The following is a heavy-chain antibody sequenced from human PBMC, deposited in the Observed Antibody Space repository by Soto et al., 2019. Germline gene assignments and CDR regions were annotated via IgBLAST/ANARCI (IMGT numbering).Heavy chain of an antibody. J-gene: IGHJ6*02. Sequence: GGSLRLSCAASGFTFSSYAMSWVRQAPGKGLEWVSAISGSGGSTYYADSVKGRFTISRDNSKNTLYLQMNSLRAEDTAVYYCAKFSYQLLWYYGMDVWGQGTTVTVSS. D-gene: IGHD2-2*01. CDR3: AKFSYQLLWYYGMDV. CDR1: GFTFSSYA. CDR2: ISGSGGST. V-gene: IGHV3-23*01.